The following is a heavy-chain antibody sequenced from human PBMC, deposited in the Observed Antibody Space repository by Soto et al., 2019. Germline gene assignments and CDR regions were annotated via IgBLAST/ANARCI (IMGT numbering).Heavy chain of an antibody. Sequence: GGSLRLSCAASGFTFSTYNMNWVRQAPGKGLERVSYISDSSNTIQYADSMKGRITISRDNAKKTLNLKMNRLRAENTAMYYCARDDYPYYDDSSGYHFDYWGQGA. V-gene: IGHV3-48*01. CDR3: ARDDYPYYDDSSGYHFDY. J-gene: IGHJ4*02. CDR1: GFTFSTYN. D-gene: IGHD3-22*01. CDR2: ISDSSNTI.